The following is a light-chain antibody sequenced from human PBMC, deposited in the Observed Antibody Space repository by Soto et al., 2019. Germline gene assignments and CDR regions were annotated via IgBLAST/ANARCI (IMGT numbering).Light chain of an antibody. Sequence: QSVLTQPPSVSGAPGQRVTISCTGSSSNIGAGYDVHWYQQLPGTAPKLLIYGNSNRPSGVPYRFSGSKSGTSASLAITGLQAEDEADYYCQSYDSSLSGHVVFGGGTKLTVL. CDR1: SSNIGAGYD. J-gene: IGLJ2*01. V-gene: IGLV1-40*01. CDR2: GNS. CDR3: QSYDSSLSGHVV.